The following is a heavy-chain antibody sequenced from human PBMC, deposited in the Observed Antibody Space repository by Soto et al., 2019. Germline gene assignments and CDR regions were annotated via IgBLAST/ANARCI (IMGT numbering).Heavy chain of an antibody. CDR2: FYYTGST. CDR1: GGSVSSGSFY. D-gene: IGHD1-26*01. Sequence: SETLSLTCTVSGGSVSSGSFYWSWIRQPPGKGPEWIGYFYYTGSTNYNPSLRSRVTISSDTSKNQFSVKINSVTAADTAVYFCARAGAVVGDYFDSWGQGALVT. J-gene: IGHJ4*02. V-gene: IGHV4-61*01. CDR3: ARAGAVVGDYFDS.